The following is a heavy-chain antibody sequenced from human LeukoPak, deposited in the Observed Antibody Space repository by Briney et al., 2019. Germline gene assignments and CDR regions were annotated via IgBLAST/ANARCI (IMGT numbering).Heavy chain of an antibody. D-gene: IGHD2-2*01. V-gene: IGHV4-34*01. CDR1: GGSFSGYY. CDR3: ARVPGYFYFGQLLFSHFDY. Sequence: SETVSLTCGVYGGSFSGYYWSWIRQPPGKGLEWIGEINHSGSTNYNPSLKSRVTISVDTSKNQFSLKLSSVTAADTAVYYCARVPGYFYFGQLLFSHFDYWGQGTLVTVSS. CDR2: INHSGST. J-gene: IGHJ4*02.